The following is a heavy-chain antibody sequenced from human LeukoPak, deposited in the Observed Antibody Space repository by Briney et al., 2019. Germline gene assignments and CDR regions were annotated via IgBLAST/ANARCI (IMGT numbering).Heavy chain of an antibody. Sequence: GGSLRLSCAASGFTFSNAWMSWVRQAPGKGLEWVGRIKSKTDGGTTDYAAPVKGRFTISRDDSKNTLYLQMNSLKTEDTAVYYCTTETPFLFGVVIMAKGYYYYMDVWGKGTTVTVSS. V-gene: IGHV3-15*01. D-gene: IGHD3-3*01. CDR2: IKSKTDGGTT. J-gene: IGHJ6*03. CDR1: GFTFSNAW. CDR3: TTETPFLFGVVIMAKGYYYYMDV.